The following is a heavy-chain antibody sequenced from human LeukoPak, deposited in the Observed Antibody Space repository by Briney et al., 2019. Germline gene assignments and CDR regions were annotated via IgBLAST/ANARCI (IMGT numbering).Heavy chain of an antibody. D-gene: IGHD3-10*01. CDR1: GGSISSGGYS. J-gene: IGHJ5*02. Sequence: SETLSLTCAVSGGSISSGGYSWSWIRQPPGKGLEWIGYIYHSGSTYYNPSLKSRVTISVDRSKNQFSLKLSSVTAADTAVYYCARVVAMVRGIGFDPWGQGTLVTVSS. CDR3: ARVVAMVRGIGFDP. CDR2: IYHSGST. V-gene: IGHV4-30-2*01.